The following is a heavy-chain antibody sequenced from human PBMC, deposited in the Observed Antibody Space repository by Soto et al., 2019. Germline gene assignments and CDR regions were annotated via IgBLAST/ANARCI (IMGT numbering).Heavy chain of an antibody. CDR2: ISAYNGNT. V-gene: IGHV1-18*01. D-gene: IGHD2-2*01. CDR1: GYTFTSYG. CDR3: ARYYCISTSCYFDY. Sequence: ASVKVSCKASGYTFTSYGISWVRQAPGQGLEWMGWISAYNGNTNYAQKLQGRVTMTTDTSTSTAYMELRSLRSDDTAVYYCARYYCISTSCYFDYWGQGTLVTVSS. J-gene: IGHJ4*02.